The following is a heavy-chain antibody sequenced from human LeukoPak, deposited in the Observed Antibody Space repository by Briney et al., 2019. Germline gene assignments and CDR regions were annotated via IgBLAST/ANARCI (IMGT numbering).Heavy chain of an antibody. CDR1: GFTFSYFW. J-gene: IGHJ4*02. D-gene: IGHD3-22*01. V-gene: IGHV3-7*01. Sequence: GGSLRLSCAASGFTFSYFWMSWVRQAPGKGLEWVANIKEDGSEKYYVDSVKGRFTISRDNAKNSLYLQMNSLRAEDTAMYYCAREYYYDSSGYGSFGYWGQGTLVTVSS. CDR3: AREYYYDSSGYGSFGY. CDR2: IKEDGSEK.